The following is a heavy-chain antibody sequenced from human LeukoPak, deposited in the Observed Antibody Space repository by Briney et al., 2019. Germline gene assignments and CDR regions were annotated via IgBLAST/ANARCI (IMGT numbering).Heavy chain of an antibody. D-gene: IGHD3-16*01. V-gene: IGHV1-18*01. CDR1: GYTFSNYG. Sequence: ASLKVSCKASGYTFSNYGISWVRQAPGQGLGWLGWVSAYNGNTNYAQKLQGRVTMTTDTSTGIAYMELKSLRSDDTAVYYCARAGGVSFVARWFDPWGQGSLVTVSS. CDR2: VSAYNGNT. CDR3: ARAGGVSFVARWFDP. J-gene: IGHJ5*02.